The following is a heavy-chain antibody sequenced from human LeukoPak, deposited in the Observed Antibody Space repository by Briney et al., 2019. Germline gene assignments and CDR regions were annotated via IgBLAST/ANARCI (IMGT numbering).Heavy chain of an antibody. V-gene: IGHV3-30*04. CDR1: GFTFSSYA. CDR2: ISYDGSNK. J-gene: IGHJ4*02. CDR3: ARGPSGYHNT. D-gene: IGHD5-12*01. Sequence: GGSLRLSCAASGFTFSSYAMHWVRQAPGKGLEWVAVISYDGSNKYYADSVKGRFTISRDNSKNTLYMQMNSLRAEDTAVYYCARGPSGYHNTGGQGTLVTVSS.